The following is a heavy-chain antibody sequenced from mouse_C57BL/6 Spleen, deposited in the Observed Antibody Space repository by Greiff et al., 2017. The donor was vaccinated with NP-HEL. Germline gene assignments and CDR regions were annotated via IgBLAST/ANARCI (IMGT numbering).Heavy chain of an antibody. J-gene: IGHJ3*01. CDR2: ISSGSSTI. Sequence: EVQLVESGGGLVKPGGSLKLSCAASGFTFSDYGMHWVRQAPEKGLEWVAYISSGSSTIYYADTVKGRFTISRDNAKNTLFLQMTSLRSEDTAMYYCARGALTDAFAYWGQGTLVTVSA. D-gene: IGHD4-1*01. V-gene: IGHV5-17*01. CDR1: GFTFSDYG. CDR3: ARGALTDAFAY.